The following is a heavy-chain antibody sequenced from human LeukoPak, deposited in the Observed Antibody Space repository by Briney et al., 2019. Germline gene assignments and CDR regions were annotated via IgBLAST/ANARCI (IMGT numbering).Heavy chain of an antibody. CDR3: ARGRLAAAFAAFDI. V-gene: IGHV5-51*01. D-gene: IGHD6-13*01. CDR1: GYTFTGYW. Sequence: GESLKLSCKGSGYTFTGYWIGWVRQLPGKGLEWMGIIYPGDSDTRYSPSFQGQVTISADKSLTTAYLQWSSLKASDTAMYYCARGRLAAAFAAFDIWGQGTMVTVSS. J-gene: IGHJ3*02. CDR2: IYPGDSDT.